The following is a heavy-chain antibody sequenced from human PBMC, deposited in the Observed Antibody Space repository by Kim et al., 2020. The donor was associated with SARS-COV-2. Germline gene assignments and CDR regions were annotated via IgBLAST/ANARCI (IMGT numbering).Heavy chain of an antibody. V-gene: IGHV4-39*01. J-gene: IGHJ2*01. D-gene: IGHD5-18*01. CDR1: GGSISSSSYY. CDR2: IYYSGST. Sequence: SETLSLTCTVSGGSISSSSYYWGWIRQPPGKGLEWIGSIYYSGSTYYNPSLKSRVTISVDTSKNQFSLKLSSVTAADTAVYYCARQYVDTAMARYWYFDLWGRGTLVTVSS. CDR3: ARQYVDTAMARYWYFDL.